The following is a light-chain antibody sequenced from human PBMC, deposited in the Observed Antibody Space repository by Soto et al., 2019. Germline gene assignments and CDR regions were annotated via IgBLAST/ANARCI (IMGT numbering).Light chain of an antibody. CDR1: QSVSSK. CDR2: GAS. J-gene: IGKJ1*01. CDR3: HQYNSWLWT. V-gene: IGKV3-15*01. Sequence: EIVMTQSPATLSVSPGEGATLSCRASQSVSSKLAWYQQKPGQAPRLLIYGASTRATGIPARFSGSGSGTEFTLIISSLQSEDSAVYYCHQYNSWLWTFGQGTKLEIK.